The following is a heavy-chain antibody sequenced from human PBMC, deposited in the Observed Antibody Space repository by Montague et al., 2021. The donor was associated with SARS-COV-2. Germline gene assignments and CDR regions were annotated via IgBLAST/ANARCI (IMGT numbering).Heavy chain of an antibody. J-gene: IGHJ5*02. CDR3: ARGPRITMIVVVITDIWFDP. Sequence: SETLSLTCAVYGGSFSGYYWSWIRQPPGKGLEWIGEINHSGSTNXNPSLESRVTISVDTSKNQFSLKLSSVTAADTAVYYCARGPRITMIVVVITDIWFDPWGQGTLVTVSS. CDR1: GGSFSGYY. D-gene: IGHD3-22*01. CDR2: INHSGST. V-gene: IGHV4-34*01.